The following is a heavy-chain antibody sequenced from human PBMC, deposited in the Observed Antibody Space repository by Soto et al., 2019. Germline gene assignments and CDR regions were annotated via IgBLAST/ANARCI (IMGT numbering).Heavy chain of an antibody. CDR2: IYYSGST. CDR3: ARDRGQIAAAGPYNWFDP. D-gene: IGHD6-13*01. Sequence: PSETLSLTCTVSGGSISSGGYYWSWIRQHPGKCLEWIGYIYYSGSTYYNPSLKSRVTISVDTSKNQFSLKLSSVTAADAAVYYCARDRGQIAAAGPYNWFDPWGQGTLVTVSS. J-gene: IGHJ5*02. CDR1: GGSISSGGYY. V-gene: IGHV4-31*03.